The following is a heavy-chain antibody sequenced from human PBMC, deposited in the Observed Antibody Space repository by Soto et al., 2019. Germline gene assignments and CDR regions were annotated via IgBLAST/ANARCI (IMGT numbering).Heavy chain of an antibody. Sequence: QVQLVQSGAEEKKPGASVKVSCKASGYTFTSYAMHWVRQAPGQRLEWVGWINAGNGNTKYSQKFQGRVTITRDTSASTAYMELSSLRSEDTAVYYCARSIAVVTALDYWGQGTLVTVSS. D-gene: IGHD2-21*02. CDR1: GYTFTSYA. J-gene: IGHJ4*02. V-gene: IGHV1-3*05. CDR3: ARSIAVVTALDY. CDR2: INAGNGNT.